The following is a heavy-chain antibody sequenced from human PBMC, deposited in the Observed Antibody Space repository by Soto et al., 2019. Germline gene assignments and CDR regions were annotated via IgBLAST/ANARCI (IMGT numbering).Heavy chain of an antibody. CDR2: IYPGDTDT. D-gene: IGHD5-12*01. CDR3: ARHRYGGYDSCIGY. V-gene: IGHV5-51*01. CDR1: GYSFTSYW. J-gene: IGHJ4*02. Sequence: EVQLVQSGAEVKKPGESLKISCKGSGYSFTSYWIGWVRQMPGKGLEWMGIIYPGDTDTRYSPSFHGQVAISADTSIRPAYLQGSSLKASDTAMYYCARHRYGGYDSCIGYWGQGTLVTVSS.